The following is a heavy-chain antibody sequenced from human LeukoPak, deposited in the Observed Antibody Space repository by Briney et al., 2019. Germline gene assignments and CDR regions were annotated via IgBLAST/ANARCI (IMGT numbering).Heavy chain of an antibody. V-gene: IGHV4-39*07. CDR2: IYYSGST. D-gene: IGHD6-13*01. CDR3: ARDEDGAAARNFDS. Sequence: PSETLSLTCTVSGGSISSSPYYWGWIRQPPGKGLEWIGSIYYSGSTYYNPSLKSRVTISVDTSKNQFSLHLNSVIPEDTAIYYCARDEDGAAARNFDSWGQGILVTVSS. CDR1: GGSISSSPYY. J-gene: IGHJ4*02.